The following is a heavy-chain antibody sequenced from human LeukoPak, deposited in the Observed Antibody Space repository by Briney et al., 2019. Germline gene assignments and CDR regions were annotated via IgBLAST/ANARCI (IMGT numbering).Heavy chain of an antibody. CDR1: GFTFSSYA. V-gene: IGHV3-23*01. D-gene: IGHD4-17*01. J-gene: IGHJ5*02. Sequence: PGGSLRLSCAASGFTFSSYAMSWVRQAPGKGLEWVSAISGSGGSTYYAGSVKGRFTISRDNSKNTLYLQMNSLRAEDTAVYYCAKDLDYDSGNWFDPWGQGTLVTVSS. CDR2: ISGSGGST. CDR3: AKDLDYDSGNWFDP.